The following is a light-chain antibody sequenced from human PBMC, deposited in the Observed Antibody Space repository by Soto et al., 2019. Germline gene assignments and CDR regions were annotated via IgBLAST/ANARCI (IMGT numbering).Light chain of an antibody. Sequence: QSALTQPASVSGSPGQSITISCTGTDSDVGGYNYVSWYQQHPGKAPKLMIYGVYNRPSGVSNRFSGSTSVNSASLTISGLQADDEADYYCCLYIGATTYVFGTGTKLTVL. J-gene: IGLJ1*01. CDR3: CLYIGATTYV. V-gene: IGLV2-14*01. CDR2: GVY. CDR1: DSDVGGYNY.